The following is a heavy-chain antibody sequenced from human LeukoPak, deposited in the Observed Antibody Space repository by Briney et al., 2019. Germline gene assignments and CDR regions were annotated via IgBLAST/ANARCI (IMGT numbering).Heavy chain of an antibody. Sequence: SETLSLTCTVSGGSMSSYYWTWIRQPPGLPLEWIGYIYYSGSTNYNPSLESRVTMSVDSSKNQFSLKLSSVTAADTAVYYCARHPRRAAYFDYWGQGTLVTVSS. D-gene: IGHD6-25*01. CDR2: IYYSGST. CDR3: ARHPRRAAYFDY. J-gene: IGHJ4*02. CDR1: GGSMSSYY. V-gene: IGHV4-59*08.